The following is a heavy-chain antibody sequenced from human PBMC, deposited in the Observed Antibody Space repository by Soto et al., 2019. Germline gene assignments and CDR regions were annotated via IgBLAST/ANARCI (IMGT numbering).Heavy chain of an antibody. CDR2: IIPIFGTA. V-gene: IGHV1-69*13. CDR1: GGTFSSYA. CDR3: ARVRVHSNSNLSFDY. J-gene: IGHJ4*02. Sequence: ASVKVSCKASGGTFSSYAISWVRQAPGQGLEWMGGIIPIFGTANYAQKFQGRVTITADESTSTAYMELSSLRSEDTAVYYCARVRVHSNSNLSFDYWGQGTLVTVSS. D-gene: IGHD4-4*01.